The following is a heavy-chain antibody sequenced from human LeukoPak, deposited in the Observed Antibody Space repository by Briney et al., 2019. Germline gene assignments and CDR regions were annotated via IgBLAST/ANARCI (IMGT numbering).Heavy chain of an antibody. CDR3: ARATLPRTYYDSSGYYSYPFDY. V-gene: IGHV1-69*05. CDR2: IIPIFGTA. CDR1: GGTFSSYA. J-gene: IGHJ4*02. Sequence: SVKVSCKASGGTFSSYAISWVRRAPGQGLEWMGRIIPIFGTANYAQKFQGRVTITTDESTSTAYTELSSLRSEDTAVYYCARATLPRTYYDSSGYYSYPFDYWGQGTLVTVSS. D-gene: IGHD3-22*01.